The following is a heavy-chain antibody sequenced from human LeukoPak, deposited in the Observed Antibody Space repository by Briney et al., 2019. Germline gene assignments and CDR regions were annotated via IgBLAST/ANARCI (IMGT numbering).Heavy chain of an antibody. CDR3: ARPGYRSRYFDY. Sequence: GESLQISCQGSGSSFTSYWIGWVRQLPGKGLEWMGIINPGGSETKYSPSFQGQVTISADKSISTAYLQWSSLKASDTAMYYCARPGYRSRYFDYWGQGTLVTVSS. J-gene: IGHJ4*02. D-gene: IGHD6-19*01. CDR1: GSSFTSYW. CDR2: INPGGSET. V-gene: IGHV5-51*01.